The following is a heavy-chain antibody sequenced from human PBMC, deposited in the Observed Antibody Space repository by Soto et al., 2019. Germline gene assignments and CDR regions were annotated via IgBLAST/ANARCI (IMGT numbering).Heavy chain of an antibody. CDR1: GGTFSSYT. V-gene: IGHV1-69*04. J-gene: IGHJ6*03. Sequence: GASVKVSCKASGGTFSSYTISWVRQAPGQGLEWMGRIIPILGIANYAQKFQGRVTITADKSTSTAYMELSSLRSEDTAVYYCAREVVAKDDYYYYYMDVWGKGTTVTVSS. D-gene: IGHD5-12*01. CDR3: AREVVAKDDYYYYYMDV. CDR2: IIPILGIA.